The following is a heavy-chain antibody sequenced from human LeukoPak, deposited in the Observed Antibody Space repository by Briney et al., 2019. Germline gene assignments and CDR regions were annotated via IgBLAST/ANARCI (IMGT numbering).Heavy chain of an antibody. Sequence: PSETLSLTCAVSGYTISSAYAWGWFMKHSGKGRLGFRGISHSGSNYYNDSLKCRVTISLDTSKNHFSLKLTSVTAADTAIYYCARGLGSSWYIWGQGTLVTVSS. CDR1: GYTISSAYA. V-gene: IGHV4-38-2*01. CDR3: ARGLGSSWYI. D-gene: IGHD6-13*01. CDR2: ISHSGSN. J-gene: IGHJ4*02.